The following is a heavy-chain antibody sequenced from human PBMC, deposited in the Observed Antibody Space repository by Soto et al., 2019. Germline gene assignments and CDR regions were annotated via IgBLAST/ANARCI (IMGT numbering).Heavy chain of an antibody. D-gene: IGHD4-17*01. Sequence: PSETLSLTCSVSGASISSSKYSWGWIRQPPGKGLEWIGSIYFSGTTYYNPSLHTRVTISIDTSRNQFSLRLTSVTAADTAIYFCARHPDYGGNYYYYGLDVWGPGTTVTV. V-gene: IGHV4-39*01. CDR3: ARHPDYGGNYYYYGLDV. CDR1: GASISSSKYS. J-gene: IGHJ6*02. CDR2: IYFSGTT.